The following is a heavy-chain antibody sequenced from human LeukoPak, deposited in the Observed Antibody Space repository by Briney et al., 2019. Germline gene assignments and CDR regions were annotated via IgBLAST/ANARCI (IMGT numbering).Heavy chain of an antibody. CDR1: GFTFSGSA. J-gene: IGHJ3*02. CDR3: TTDTMGSSGYRGPLDAFDI. Sequence: GGSLRLSCAASGFTFSGSAMHWVRQASGKGLEWVGRIRSKANSYATAYAASVKGRFTTSRDDSKNTAYLQMNSLKTEDTAVYYCTTDTMGSSGYRGPLDAFDIWGQGTMVTVSS. CDR2: IRSKANSYAT. D-gene: IGHD3-22*01. V-gene: IGHV3-73*01.